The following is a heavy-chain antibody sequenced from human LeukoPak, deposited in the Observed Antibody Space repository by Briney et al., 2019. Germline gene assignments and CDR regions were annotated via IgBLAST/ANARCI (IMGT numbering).Heavy chain of an antibody. CDR3: AREFGHNRWYFDY. J-gene: IGHJ4*02. Sequence: PGGSLRLSCAASGFTFGTYSIHWVRQAPGKGLEWVTVVSADGRTQLYSDSVKGRFTISRDNSLNTLHLQMNSLRTEDTAVYYCAREFGHNRWYFDYWGQGALVTVSS. CDR1: GFTFGTYS. D-gene: IGHD5-24*01. V-gene: IGHV3-30*03. CDR2: VSADGRTQ.